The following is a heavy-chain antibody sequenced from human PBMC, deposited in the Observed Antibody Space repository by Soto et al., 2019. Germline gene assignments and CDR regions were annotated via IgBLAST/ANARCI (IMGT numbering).Heavy chain of an antibody. Sequence: GGSLRLSCAASGFTFSSYAMSWVRQAPGKGLEWVSAISGSGGSTYYADSVKGRFTISRDNSKNTLYLQMNSLRAEDTAVYYCAKGSEWRWLQIRGYYFDYWGQGTLVTVSS. CDR2: ISGSGGST. CDR1: GFTFSSYA. D-gene: IGHD5-12*01. CDR3: AKGSEWRWLQIRGYYFDY. J-gene: IGHJ4*02. V-gene: IGHV3-23*01.